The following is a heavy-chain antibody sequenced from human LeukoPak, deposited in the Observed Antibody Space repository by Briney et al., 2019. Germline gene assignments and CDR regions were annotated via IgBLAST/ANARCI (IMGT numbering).Heavy chain of an antibody. CDR2: INPHSGGT. CDR1: GYTFTGYY. J-gene: IGHJ2*01. D-gene: IGHD3-9*01. Sequence: GASVTVSCKASGYTFTGYYIHWLRQAPGQGLEWMGSINPHSGGTNYVQNFQGRVTMTRDTSISTVYMELRTLRSDDTAVYFCARGLLTGRNWYFDLWGRGTLLTASS. V-gene: IGHV1-2*02. CDR3: ARGLLTGRNWYFDL.